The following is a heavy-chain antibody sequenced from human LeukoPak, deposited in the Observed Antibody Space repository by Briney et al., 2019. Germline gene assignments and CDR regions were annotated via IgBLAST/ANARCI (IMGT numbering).Heavy chain of an antibody. CDR2: IYYSGST. CDR3: ARVITMVRGVKQYYFDY. J-gene: IGHJ4*02. Sequence: SETLSLTCSVSGGSISSYYWSWIRQPPGKGLEWIGYIYYSGSTNYNPSLKSRVTISVDTSKNQFSLKLSSVTAADTAVYYCARVITMVRGVKQYYFDYWGQGTLVTVSS. V-gene: IGHV4-59*01. D-gene: IGHD3-10*01. CDR1: GGSISSYY.